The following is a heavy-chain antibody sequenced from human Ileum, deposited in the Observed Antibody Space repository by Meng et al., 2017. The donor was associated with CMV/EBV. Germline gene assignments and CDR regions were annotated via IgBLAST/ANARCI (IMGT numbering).Heavy chain of an antibody. V-gene: IGHV3-9*01. J-gene: IGHJ4*02. CDR1: GFSFRAYA. D-gene: IGHD4-11*01. CDR2: SSWDSVHI. Sequence: GGSRRLSCAVPGFSFRAYAMHGVRQAPGKGLEGVAGSSWDSVHIGYADSVKGRFTISRDNGKNSLLLQMNSLRPEDTGLYYCARQTDYSNAIDYWGQGTLVTVSS. CDR3: ARQTDYSNAIDY.